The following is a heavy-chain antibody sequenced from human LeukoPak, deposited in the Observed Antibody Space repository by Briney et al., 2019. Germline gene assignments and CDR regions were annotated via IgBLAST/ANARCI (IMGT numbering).Heavy chain of an antibody. CDR1: GFTFSSYA. D-gene: IGHD3-9*01. Sequence: PGGSLRLSCAASGFTFSSYAMSWVRQAPGKGLEWVSAISGSGGSTYYADSVKGRFTISRDNSKNTLYLQMNSLRAEDTAVYYCAKDSVAPHYFDILTGYYRFNWFDPWGQGTLVTVSS. CDR2: ISGSGGST. V-gene: IGHV3-23*01. CDR3: AKDSVAPHYFDILTGYYRFNWFDP. J-gene: IGHJ5*02.